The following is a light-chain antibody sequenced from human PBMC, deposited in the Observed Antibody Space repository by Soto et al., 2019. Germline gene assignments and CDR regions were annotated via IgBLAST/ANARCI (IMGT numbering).Light chain of an antibody. CDR1: SSNIGSNY. Sequence: QLVLTQPPSASGTPGQRVTISCSGSSSNIGSNYVYWYQQVPGTAPKLLIYRNDQRPSGVPDRFSGSKSGTSASLAISGLRSEDEADYYCAAWDDSLRGWVFGGGTKVTVL. CDR2: RND. V-gene: IGLV1-47*01. J-gene: IGLJ3*02. CDR3: AAWDDSLRGWV.